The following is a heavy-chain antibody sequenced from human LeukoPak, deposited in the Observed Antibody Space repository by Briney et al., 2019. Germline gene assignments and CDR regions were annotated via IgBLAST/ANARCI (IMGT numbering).Heavy chain of an antibody. CDR2: IYHTGST. V-gene: IGHV4-38-2*01. CDR3: ARDKDDYVWGTYRW. Sequence: SETLSLTCAVSGYSLSSGYYWGWVRQAPGKGLEWIGSIYHTGSTDYNPSLKSRLTISVDMSKNQFSLNLRSVTAADTAVYYCARDKDDYVWGTYRWWGQGMLVTVSS. CDR1: GYSLSSGYY. J-gene: IGHJ4*02. D-gene: IGHD3-16*02.